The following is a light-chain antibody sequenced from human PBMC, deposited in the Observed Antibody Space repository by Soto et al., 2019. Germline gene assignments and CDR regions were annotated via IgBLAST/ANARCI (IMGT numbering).Light chain of an antibody. CDR1: QSISSY. J-gene: IGKJ3*01. CDR2: AAS. CDR3: QQSYSGFT. V-gene: IGKV1-39*01. Sequence: DIQMTQSPSSLSASVGDRVTITCRASQSISSYLNWYQQKPGKAPKLLIYAASSLQSGVPSRFSGSGSGTDFTLTISSLQPEDFATYYCQQSYSGFTFRPGTKVDIK.